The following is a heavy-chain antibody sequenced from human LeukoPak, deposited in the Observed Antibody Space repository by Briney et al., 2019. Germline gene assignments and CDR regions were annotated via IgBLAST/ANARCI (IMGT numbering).Heavy chain of an antibody. CDR3: AREAPISSIAAKTQYWYFDL. D-gene: IGHD6-6*01. J-gene: IGHJ2*01. CDR1: GGSISSSNW. V-gene: IGHV4-4*02. CDR2: IYYSGST. Sequence: PSETLSLTCAVSGGSISSSNWWSWVRQPPGKGLEWIGYIYYSGSTNYNPSLKSRVTISVDTSKNQFSLKLSSVTAADTAVYYCAREAPISSIAAKTQYWYFDLWGRGTLVTVSS.